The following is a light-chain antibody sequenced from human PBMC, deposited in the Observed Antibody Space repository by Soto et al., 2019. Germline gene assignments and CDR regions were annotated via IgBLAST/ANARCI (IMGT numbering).Light chain of an antibody. J-gene: IGKJ1*01. CDR3: LQGTHWPPT. CDR2: KVS. CDR1: QSLVYSDGNTY. Sequence: DIVMTQSPLSLPVTLGQPASISCRSSQSLVYSDGNTYLNWFHQRPGQSPRRLIHKVSDRDFGVPDRFSGRGSGTDFTLEISRVEAEDVCIYYCLQGTHWPPTFGQGTKVEIK. V-gene: IGKV2-30*01.